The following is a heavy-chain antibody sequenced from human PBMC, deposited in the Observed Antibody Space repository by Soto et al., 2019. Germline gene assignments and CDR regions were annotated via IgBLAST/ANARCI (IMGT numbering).Heavy chain of an antibody. J-gene: IGHJ6*02. D-gene: IGHD6-19*01. CDR1: GGSFSGYY. V-gene: IGHV4-34*01. Sequence: PSETRSLTCAGYGGSFSGYYWSWFRHPPGKGLEWIGEINHSGSTNYNLSLKSRVTISVDTSKNQFSLKLSSVTAADTAVYYCARGRSVAGTYYYYGMDVWGQGTTVT. CDR2: INHSGST. CDR3: ARGRSVAGTYYYYGMDV.